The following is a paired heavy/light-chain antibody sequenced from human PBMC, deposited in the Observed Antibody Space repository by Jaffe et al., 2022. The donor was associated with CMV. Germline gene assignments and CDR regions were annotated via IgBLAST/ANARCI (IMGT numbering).Light chain of an antibody. CDR1: QSVLFSNNMNY. CDR2: WAS. V-gene: IGKV4-1*01. CDR3: QQYYSTPPKYT. Sequence: DFVLTQSPDSLAVSLGERATINCKSSQSVLFSNNMNYLAWYQQKPGQPPKLLIYWASTRESGVPDRFSGSGSGTDFTLTISNLQAEDVAVYYCQQYYSTPPKYTFGQGTKLEIK. J-gene: IGKJ2*01.
Heavy chain of an antibody. Sequence: QVQLQESGPGLVKPSGTLSLSCVVSGGSISDNNWWSWVRQTPGKGLEWVAEVHHSGSTNYSPSLQSRATISVDKSRNDFSLDLRSVTAADTAVYYCARGTGLQYSVGPAGSRGWFDSWGQGIQVTVSS. J-gene: IGHJ5*01. CDR3: ARGTGLQYSVGPAGSRGWFDS. CDR1: GGSISDNNW. D-gene: IGHD2-21*01. CDR2: VHHSGST. V-gene: IGHV4-4*02.